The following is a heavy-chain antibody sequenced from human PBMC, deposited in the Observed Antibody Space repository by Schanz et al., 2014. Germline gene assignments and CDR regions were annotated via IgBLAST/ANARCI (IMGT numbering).Heavy chain of an antibody. Sequence: QVQLVQSGAEVKKPGASVKVSCKASGYTFTSYYMHWVRQAPGQGLEWMGIINPSGGSTSVAQRFQTRVTLTRDTSTSTVYMELSSLRSEDTAVYYCARDGEAAAGCDYWGQGTLVTVSS. CDR3: ARDGEAAAGCDY. D-gene: IGHD6-13*01. J-gene: IGHJ4*02. CDR2: INPSGGST. CDR1: GYTFTSYY. V-gene: IGHV1-46*03.